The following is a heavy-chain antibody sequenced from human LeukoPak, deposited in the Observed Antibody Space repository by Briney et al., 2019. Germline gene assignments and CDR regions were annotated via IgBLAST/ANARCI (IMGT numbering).Heavy chain of an antibody. CDR2: IYDSGST. Sequence: SETLSLTCTVSGASIRSGDYYWSWIRQPPGKGLEWIGYIYDSGSTYYNPSLKSRITISVDTPENRFSLKLSSVTATDTAVYYCARDCSGGSCYGAFDIWGQGTMVTVSS. D-gene: IGHD2-15*01. J-gene: IGHJ3*02. CDR3: ARDCSGGSCYGAFDI. V-gene: IGHV4-30-4*01. CDR1: GASIRSGDYY.